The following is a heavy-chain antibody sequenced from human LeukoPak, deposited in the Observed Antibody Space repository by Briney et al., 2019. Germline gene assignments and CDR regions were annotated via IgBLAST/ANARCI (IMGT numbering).Heavy chain of an antibody. Sequence: ASVKVSCKASGYTFTDYYMHWMRQAPGQGLEWMGWINPNSGGTNYAQKFQGRVTMTRDTSISTAYMELSRLRSDDTAVYCCARAPSYYYDSRGYYSVDTFDIWGQGTMVTVSS. J-gene: IGHJ3*02. D-gene: IGHD3-22*01. V-gene: IGHV1-2*02. CDR2: INPNSGGT. CDR3: ARAPSYYYDSRGYYSVDTFDI. CDR1: GYTFTDYY.